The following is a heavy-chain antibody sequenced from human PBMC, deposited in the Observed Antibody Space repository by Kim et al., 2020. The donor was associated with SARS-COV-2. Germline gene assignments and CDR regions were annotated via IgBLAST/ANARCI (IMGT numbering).Heavy chain of an antibody. CDR3: ARVLPYFDWFFDY. J-gene: IGHJ4*02. D-gene: IGHD3-9*01. Sequence: NYPQKLQGRVPMTTDTSTSTASMELRSLRSDDTAVYYCARVLPYFDWFFDYWGQGTLVTVSS. V-gene: IGHV1-18*01.